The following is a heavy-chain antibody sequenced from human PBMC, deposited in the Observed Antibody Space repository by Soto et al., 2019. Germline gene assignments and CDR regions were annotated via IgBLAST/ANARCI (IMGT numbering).Heavy chain of an antibody. CDR1: GFMFGTSG. CDR3: ARDASGTTSFLAS. J-gene: IGHJ5*01. V-gene: IGHV3-33*01. CDR2: IWLDGSER. D-gene: IGHD1-1*01. Sequence: TGGSLRLSCEASGFMFGTSGMHWVRQAPGKGLEWVSGIWLDGSERYYSDSVKGRFTISRDNSKNTLFLQMNSLRVEDTAVYFCARDASGTTSFLASWGRGTLVTVSS.